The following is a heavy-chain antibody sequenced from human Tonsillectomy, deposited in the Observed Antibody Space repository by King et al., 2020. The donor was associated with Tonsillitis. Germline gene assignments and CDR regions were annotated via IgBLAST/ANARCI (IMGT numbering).Heavy chain of an antibody. CDR2: ISPYNGNT. CDR3: ARDLESEVALPYYFDH. J-gene: IGHJ4*02. Sequence: QLVQSGAEVKKPGASVKVSCKASGYTFISYGISWVRQAPGQGLEWMGWISPYNGNTNYAQKLQGRVTMTTDTSTSTAYMGLRNLRSDDTAVYYCARDLESEVALPYYFDHWGQGTLVTVSS. V-gene: IGHV1-18*04. D-gene: IGHD1-14*01. CDR1: GYTFISYG.